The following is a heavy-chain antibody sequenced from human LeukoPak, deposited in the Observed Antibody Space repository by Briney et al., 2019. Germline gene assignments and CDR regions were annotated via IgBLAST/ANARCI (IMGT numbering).Heavy chain of an antibody. CDR1: GYTFTGYY. CDR2: INPNSGGT. D-gene: IGHD6-13*01. V-gene: IGHV1-2*06. CDR3: ATDLLRSSSWYYFDY. J-gene: IGHJ4*02. Sequence: ASVKVPCKASGYTFTGYYMHWVRQAPGQGPEWMGRINPNSGGTNYAQKFQGRVTMTRDTSISTAYMELSSLRSEDTAVYYCATDLLRSSSWYYFDYWGQGTLVTVSS.